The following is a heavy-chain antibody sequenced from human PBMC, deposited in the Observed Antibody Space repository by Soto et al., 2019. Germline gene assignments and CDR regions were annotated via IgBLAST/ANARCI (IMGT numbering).Heavy chain of an antibody. Sequence: SVKVSCKASGFTFTSSAVQWVRQARGQRLEWIGWIVVGSGNTNYAQKFQERVTITRDMSTSTAYMELSSLRSEDTAVYSCAAGVTRYGMDVWGQGTTVTVSS. V-gene: IGHV1-58*01. CDR1: GFTFTSSA. CDR3: AAGVTRYGMDV. J-gene: IGHJ6*02. D-gene: IGHD5-18*01. CDR2: IVVGSGNT.